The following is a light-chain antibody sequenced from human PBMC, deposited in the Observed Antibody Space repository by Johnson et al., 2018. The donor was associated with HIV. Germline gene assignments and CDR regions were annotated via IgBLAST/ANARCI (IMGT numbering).Light chain of an antibody. CDR2: DNN. CDR1: SSNIGNNY. V-gene: IGLV1-51*01. CDR3: GTWDGSLSGYV. J-gene: IGLJ1*01. Sequence: QLVLTQPPSVSAAPGQKVTISCSGSSSNIGNNYVSWYQQLPGTAPKLLIYDNNKRPSGTPDRFSGSKSGTSATLGITGLQTGDEADYYCGTWDGSLSGYVFGTVTKVTVL.